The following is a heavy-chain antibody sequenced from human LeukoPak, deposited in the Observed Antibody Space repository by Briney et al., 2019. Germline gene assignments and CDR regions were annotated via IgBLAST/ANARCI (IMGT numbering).Heavy chain of an antibody. CDR1: GFTVSSNY. D-gene: IGHD2-2*01. Sequence: GGSLRLSCAASGFTVSSNYMSWVRQAPGKGLEWVAVIYSGGSTFYADSVKGRFSISRDNSKNTLYLQMNSLRAEDTALYYCAKLGCTAIVCYVNYWGQGTLVTVSS. CDR3: AKLGCTAIVCYVNY. CDR2: IYSGGST. J-gene: IGHJ4*02. V-gene: IGHV3-53*01.